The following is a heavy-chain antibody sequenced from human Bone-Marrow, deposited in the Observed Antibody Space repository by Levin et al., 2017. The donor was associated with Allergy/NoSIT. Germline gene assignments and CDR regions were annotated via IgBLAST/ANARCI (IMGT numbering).Heavy chain of an antibody. CDR1: GFSLSDYG. J-gene: IGHJ5*02. CDR3: GKDAIRGYSYTDT. D-gene: IGHD5-12*01. Sequence: PGGSLRLSCAASGFSLSDYGLHWVRQAPGRGLEWVAVIWYDGSNEYYSDSVKGRFIISRDFSKNILYLQMNSLRVEDSGVYYCGKDAIRGYSYTDTWGQGTLVLVSS. V-gene: IGHV3-33*06. CDR2: IWYDGSNE.